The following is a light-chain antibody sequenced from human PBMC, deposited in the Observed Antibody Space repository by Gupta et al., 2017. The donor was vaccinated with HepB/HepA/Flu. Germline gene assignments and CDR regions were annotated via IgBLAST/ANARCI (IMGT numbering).Light chain of an antibody. J-gene: IGLJ2*01. CDR1: KLGDKY. CDR2: QDT. V-gene: IGLV3-1*01. CDR3: QAWDSTTVV. Sequence: SYELTQPPSVSVSPGQTASITCSGDKLGDKYACWYQQKPGQSPVLVISQDTKRPSGIPERFSGSNSGNTATLTISGTQATDESDYFCQAWDSTTVVCGGGTKLTV.